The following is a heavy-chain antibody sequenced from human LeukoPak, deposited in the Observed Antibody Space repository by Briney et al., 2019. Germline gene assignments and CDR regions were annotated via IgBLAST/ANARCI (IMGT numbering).Heavy chain of an antibody. D-gene: IGHD3-3*01. CDR3: ARDLYDFRSGLFGEPLYYYGMDV. Sequence: GGSLRLSCAASGLTFSSHCMHWVRQAPGKGLVWVSRITNDGSSTTYADSVKGRFTISRDNAKNSLYLQMNSLRAEDTAVYYCARDLYDFRSGLFGEPLYYYGMDVWGQGTTVTVSS. J-gene: IGHJ6*02. CDR1: GLTFSSHC. V-gene: IGHV3-74*01. CDR2: ITNDGSST.